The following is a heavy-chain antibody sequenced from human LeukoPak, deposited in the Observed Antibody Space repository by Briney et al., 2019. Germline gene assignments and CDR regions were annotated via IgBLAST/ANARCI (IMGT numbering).Heavy chain of an antibody. CDR1: GGSISSYY. CDR3: ARLKYYYDSSGYRAEYFQH. J-gene: IGHJ1*01. Sequence: SSETLSLTCTVSGGSISSYYWSWIRQPPGKGLEWIGYIYYSGSTNYNPSLKSRVTISVYTSENQFSVKLGSVTAADTAVYYCARLKYYYDSSGYRAEYFQHWGQGTLVTVSS. V-gene: IGHV4-59*01. CDR2: IYYSGST. D-gene: IGHD3-22*01.